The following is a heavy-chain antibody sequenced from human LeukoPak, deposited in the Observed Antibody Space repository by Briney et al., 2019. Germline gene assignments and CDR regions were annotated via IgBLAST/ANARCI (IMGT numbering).Heavy chain of an antibody. V-gene: IGHV1-69*04. J-gene: IGHJ5*02. CDR3: ARESYYDSSGYGWFDP. D-gene: IGHD3-22*01. CDR2: IIPILGIA. Sequence: ASVKVSCKASGGTFSSYAISWVRQAPGQGLEWMGRIIPILGIANYAQKFQGRVTITADKSTSTAYMEQSSLRSEDTAVYYCARESYYDSSGYGWFDPWGQGTLVTVSS. CDR1: GGTFSSYA.